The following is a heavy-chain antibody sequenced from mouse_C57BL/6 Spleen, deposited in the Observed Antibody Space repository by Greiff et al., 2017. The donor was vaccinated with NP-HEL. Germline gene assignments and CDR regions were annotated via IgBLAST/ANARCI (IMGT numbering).Heavy chain of an antibody. V-gene: IGHV1-82*01. D-gene: IGHD1-1*02. CDR1: GYAFSSSW. CDR3: ARGLVYYFDY. J-gene: IGHJ2*01. CDR2: IYPGDGDT. Sequence: VKLMESGPELVKPGASVKISCKASGYAFSSSWMNWVKQRPGKGLEWIGRIYPGDGDTNYNGKFKGKATLTADKSSSTAYMQLSSLTSEDSAVYFCARGLVYYFDYWGQGTTLTVSS.